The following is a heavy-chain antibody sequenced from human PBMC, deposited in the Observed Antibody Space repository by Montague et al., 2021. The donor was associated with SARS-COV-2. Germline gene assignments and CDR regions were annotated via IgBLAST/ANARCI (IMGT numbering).Heavy chain of an antibody. CDR1: GGSISSYY. D-gene: IGHD5/OR15-5a*01. CDR3: ARVYDAHISVCYVSTYFDY. Sequence: SETLSLTCTVSGGSISSYYWSWIRQPPGRRLEWIGYIYYSGSTNYNPSLKSRVTISVDTSKNQFSLKLSSVTAADTAVYYCARVYDAHISVCYVSTYFDYWGQGTLVTVSS. CDR2: IYYSGST. V-gene: IGHV4-59*01. J-gene: IGHJ4*02.